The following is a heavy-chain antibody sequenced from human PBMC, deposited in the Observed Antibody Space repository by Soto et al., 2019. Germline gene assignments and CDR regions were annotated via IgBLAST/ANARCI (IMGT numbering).Heavy chain of an antibody. Sequence: PSATLSLTCAVSGYSISSSHWWGWIRQPPGKVLEWIGYIYYSGSTYYNPSLKSRVTMSVGTSKNQFSLKLSSVTAVDTAVYYCARTLGGVYGFDYWGQGTLVTVSS. CDR3: ARTLGGVYGFDY. CDR1: GYSISSSHW. CDR2: IYYSGST. D-gene: IGHD3-16*01. V-gene: IGHV4-28*01. J-gene: IGHJ4*02.